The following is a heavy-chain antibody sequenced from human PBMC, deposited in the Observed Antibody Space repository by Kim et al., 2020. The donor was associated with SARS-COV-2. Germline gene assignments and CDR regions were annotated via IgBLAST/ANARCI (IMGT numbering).Heavy chain of an antibody. D-gene: IGHD2-15*01. J-gene: IGHJ6*02. Sequence: DSVKGRLTISRDNSKNTLYLKMNSLRAEDTAVYYCARGTRLGFDYYGMDVWGQGTTVTVSS. V-gene: IGHV3-30*04. CDR3: ARGTRLGFDYYGMDV.